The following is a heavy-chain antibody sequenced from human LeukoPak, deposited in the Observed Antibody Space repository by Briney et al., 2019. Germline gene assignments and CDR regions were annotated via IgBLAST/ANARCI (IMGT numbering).Heavy chain of an antibody. D-gene: IGHD2-15*01. J-gene: IGHJ5*02. CDR2: ISWNSGSI. V-gene: IGHV3-9*03. Sequence: GRSLRLSCAASGFTFDDYAMHWVRQAPGKGLEWVSGISWNSGSIGYADSVKGRFTISRDNAKDSLYLQMNSLRAEDMALYYYAKGQERDSALTTPFDPWGQGTLVTVSS. CDR1: GFTFDDYA. CDR3: AKGQERDSALTTPFDP.